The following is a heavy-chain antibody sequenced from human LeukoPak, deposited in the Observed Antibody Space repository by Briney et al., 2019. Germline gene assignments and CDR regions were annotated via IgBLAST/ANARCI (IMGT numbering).Heavy chain of an antibody. CDR2: IYYSGST. J-gene: IGHJ4*02. CDR1: GGSISGYH. V-gene: IGHV4-59*08. Sequence: SETLSLTCTVSGGSISGYHWNWIRQPPGKGLEWIGYIYYSGSTNYNPSLKSRVTISVDTSKHQFSLKLSSVTASDTAIYYCARSRYCSGGSCSEFDFWGQGTLVTVSS. CDR3: ARSRYCSGGSCSEFDF. D-gene: IGHD2-15*01.